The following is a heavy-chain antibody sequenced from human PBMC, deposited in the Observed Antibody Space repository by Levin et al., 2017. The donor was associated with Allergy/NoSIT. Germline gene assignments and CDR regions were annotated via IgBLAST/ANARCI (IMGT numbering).Heavy chain of an antibody. D-gene: IGHD2-21*01. V-gene: IGHV4-59*11. J-gene: IGHJ6*02. Sequence: KASETLSLTCTVSGGSISGHHWSWIRQPPGKALEWIGNIHYSGTTKYNPSLKSRVTISVDTSKNQFSLKLSSVTAADTAVYYCGRDRSIKNQDGDFWYYGMDVSGQGTTVSVSS. CDR3: GRDRSIKNQDGDFWYYGMDV. CDR1: GGSISGHH. CDR2: IHYSGTT.